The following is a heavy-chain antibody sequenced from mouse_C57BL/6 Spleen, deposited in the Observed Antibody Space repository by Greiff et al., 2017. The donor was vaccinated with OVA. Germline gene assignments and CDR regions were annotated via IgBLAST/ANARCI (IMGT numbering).Heavy chain of an antibody. CDR1: GFSLTSYG. CDR3: AAHYYGSSPQGAYYFDY. V-gene: IGHV2-5*01. D-gene: IGHD1-1*01. Sequence: VKLQESGPGLVQPSQSLSITCTVSGFSLTSYGVHWVRQSPGKGLEWLGVIWRGGSTDYNAAFMSRLSITKDNSKSQVFFKMNSLQADDTAIYYCAAHYYGSSPQGAYYFDYWGQGTTLTVSS. CDR2: IWRGGST. J-gene: IGHJ2*01.